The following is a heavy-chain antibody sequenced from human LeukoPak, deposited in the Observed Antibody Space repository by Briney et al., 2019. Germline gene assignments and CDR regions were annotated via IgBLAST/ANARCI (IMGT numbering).Heavy chain of an antibody. V-gene: IGHV3-64*01. D-gene: IGHD1-14*01. CDR2: ISNSGGST. CDR1: GFVFSSHP. J-gene: IGHJ4*02. Sequence: GGSLRLSCAVSGFVFSSHPMHWVRQPPGKGLECVSAISNSGGSTYYANSVKGRFTISRDNSKNTLYLQMDSLRAEDTALYYCAREEPAGSIDYWGQGILVTVSS. CDR3: AREEPAGSIDY.